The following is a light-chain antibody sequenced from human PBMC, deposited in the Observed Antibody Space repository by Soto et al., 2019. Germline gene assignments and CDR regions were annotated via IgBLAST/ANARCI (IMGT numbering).Light chain of an antibody. CDR3: SSYRTGGSYV. CDR1: SSDVGGYNS. CDR2: DVT. Sequence: QSVLTQPASVSGSPGLSIAISCTGTSSDVGGYNSVSWYQQHPGKASKLVIYDVTSRPSGVSNRFSGSKSGNTASLTISGLQAEDEGDYYCSSYRTGGSYVFGTGTKVTVL. J-gene: IGLJ1*01. V-gene: IGLV2-14*01.